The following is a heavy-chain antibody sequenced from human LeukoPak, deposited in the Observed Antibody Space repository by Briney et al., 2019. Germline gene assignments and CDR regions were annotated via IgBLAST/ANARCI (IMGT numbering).Heavy chain of an antibody. CDR2: IYHSGNT. D-gene: IGHD4-17*01. CDR1: GYSISSGYY. J-gene: IGHJ4*02. CDR3: ARERAVTTYYYFDY. Sequence: PSETLFLTCSVSGYSISSGYYWAWIRQPPGKGLEWIGTIYHSGNTYYTPSLKSRVTISVDTSKNQFSLNLSSVTAADTAVYYCARERAVTTYYYFDYWGQGTLVTVSS. V-gene: IGHV4-38-2*02.